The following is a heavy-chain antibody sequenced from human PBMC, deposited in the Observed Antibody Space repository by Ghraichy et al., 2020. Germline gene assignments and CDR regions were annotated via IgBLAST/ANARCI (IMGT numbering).Heavy chain of an antibody. CDR3: SRSRGLELPNHGS. D-gene: IGHD3-10*01. CDR1: GDTFTSYY. CDR2: INPSLGNT. J-gene: IGHJ4*02. V-gene: IGHV1-46*03. Sequence: ASVKVSCKTSGDTFTSYYIHWVRQAPGKGLEWIGIINPSLGNTGYAQRFQGRVTMTKDTSTSTVHLHLSSLTSADTAIYYCSRSRGLELPNHGSWGQGTLVTVAS.